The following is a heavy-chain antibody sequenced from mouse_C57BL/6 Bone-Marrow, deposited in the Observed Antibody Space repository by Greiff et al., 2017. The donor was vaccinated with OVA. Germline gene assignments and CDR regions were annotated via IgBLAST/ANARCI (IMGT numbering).Heavy chain of an antibody. Sequence: EVKLMESGGGLVKPGGSLKLSCAASGFTFSDYGMHWVRQAPEKGLEWVAYISSGSSTIYYADTVKGRFTISRDNAKNTLFLQMTSLRSEDTAMYYCARHGYGYWYFDVWGTGTTVTVSS. CDR1: GFTFSDYG. V-gene: IGHV5-17*01. D-gene: IGHD2-2*01. J-gene: IGHJ1*03. CDR2: ISSGSSTI. CDR3: ARHGYGYWYFDV.